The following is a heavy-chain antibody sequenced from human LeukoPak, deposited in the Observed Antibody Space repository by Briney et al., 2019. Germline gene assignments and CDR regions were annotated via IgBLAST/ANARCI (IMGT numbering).Heavy chain of an antibody. CDR3: AKERAGTSPLDY. J-gene: IGHJ4*02. CDR2: INSGGAST. V-gene: IGHV3-23*01. CDR1: GFAFSNYA. D-gene: IGHD1-1*01. Sequence: GGSLRLSCAASGFAFSNYAMSWVRQAPGKGLEWVSVINSGGASTYYADSVKGWFTVSRDNSKNTLYLQMNSLGAEDTAVYYCAKERAGTSPLDYWGQGTLVTVSS.